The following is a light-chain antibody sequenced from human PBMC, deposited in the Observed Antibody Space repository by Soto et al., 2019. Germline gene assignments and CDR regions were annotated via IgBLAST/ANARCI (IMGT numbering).Light chain of an antibody. CDR2: YDN. Sequence: SYELTQPPSESVAPGETASISCGGDRIGRKSVHWYQQKPGQAPVLVMYYDNDRPSEIPERFSGFNSGNTATLDFSGVEAGDEADYYCQVWDTSSDHYVFGPGTKLTVL. CDR1: RIGRKS. V-gene: IGLV3-21*04. CDR3: QVWDTSSDHYV. J-gene: IGLJ1*01.